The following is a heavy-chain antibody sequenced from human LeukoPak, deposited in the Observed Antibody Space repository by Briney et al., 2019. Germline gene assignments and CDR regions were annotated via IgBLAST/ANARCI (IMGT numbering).Heavy chain of an antibody. CDR2: INSRSSTI. CDR1: GFTFSSYW. V-gene: IGHV3-48*04. CDR3: VKDLGSAITSALALDV. D-gene: IGHD2-15*01. J-gene: IGHJ6*02. Sequence: GGSLRLSCAASGFTFSSYWMSWVRQAPGKGLEWVSFINSRSSTIYYADSVKGRFTISRDNRKNLLHLQMNSLRPDDSAVYYCVKDLGSAITSALALDVWGQRTTVTVSS.